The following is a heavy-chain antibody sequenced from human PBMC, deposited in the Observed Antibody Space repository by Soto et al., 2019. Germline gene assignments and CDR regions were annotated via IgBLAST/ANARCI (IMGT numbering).Heavy chain of an antibody. V-gene: IGHV1-18*04. CDR2: ISDYRVNG. D-gene: IGHD5-12*01. CDR1: GYTFDDYG. CDR3: AXDVVDIEMVLDYSGMDV. Sequence: ASVKVSCKASGYTFDDYGITWVRQAPGQGLEWMGWISDYRVNGNYAQKFVGRVTMTMDTSTSTAYMELRSLRSDDTAVYYCAXDVVDIEMVLDYSGMDVWGQGTTVTVS. J-gene: IGHJ6*02.